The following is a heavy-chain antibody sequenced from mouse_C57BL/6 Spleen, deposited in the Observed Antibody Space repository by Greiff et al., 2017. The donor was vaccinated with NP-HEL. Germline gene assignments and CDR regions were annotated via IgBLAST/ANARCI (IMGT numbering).Heavy chain of an antibody. J-gene: IGHJ4*01. V-gene: IGHV1-64*01. CDR2: IHPNSGST. CDR3: ASGIYYYGSSYYYAMDY. CDR1: GYTFTSYW. Sequence: QVQLQQSGAELVKPGASVKLSCKASGYTFTSYWMHWVKQRPGQGLEWIGMIHPNSGSTNYNEKFKSKATLTVDKSSSTAYMQLSSLTSEDSAVYYCASGIYYYGSSYYYAMDYWGQGTSVTVSS. D-gene: IGHD1-1*01.